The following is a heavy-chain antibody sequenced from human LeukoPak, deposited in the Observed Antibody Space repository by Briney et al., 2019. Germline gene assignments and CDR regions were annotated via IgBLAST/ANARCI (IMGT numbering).Heavy chain of an antibody. Sequence: TGGSLRLSCAASGFTTSYNYMSWVRQAPGKGLEWVSVIYSGGSTYYADSVKGRFTISRDNTKNTLYLQMNSLRAEDTAVYYCARGESSAYWGQGTLVTVSS. CDR3: ARGESSAY. J-gene: IGHJ4*02. CDR2: IYSGGST. V-gene: IGHV3-66*01. D-gene: IGHD6-6*01. CDR1: GFTTSYNY.